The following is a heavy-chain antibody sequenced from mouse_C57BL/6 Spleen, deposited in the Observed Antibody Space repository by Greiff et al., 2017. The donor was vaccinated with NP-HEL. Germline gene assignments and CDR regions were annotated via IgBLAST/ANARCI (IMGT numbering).Heavy chain of an antibody. D-gene: IGHD2-4*01. CDR2: ISYDGSN. V-gene: IGHV3-6*01. CDR3: ARGSDDYPAY. Sequence: DVKLQESGPGLVKPSQSLSLTCSVTGYSITSGYYWNWIRQFPGNKLEWMGYISYDGSNNYNPSLKNRISITRDTSKNQFFLKLNSVTTEDTATYYGARGSDDYPAYWGQGTLVTVSA. CDR1: GYSITSGYY. J-gene: IGHJ3*01.